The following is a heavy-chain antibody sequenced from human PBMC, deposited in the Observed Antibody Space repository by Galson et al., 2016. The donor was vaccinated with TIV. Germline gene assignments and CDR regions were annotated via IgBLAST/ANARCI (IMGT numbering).Heavy chain of an antibody. V-gene: IGHV4-38-2*02. CDR3: MRDRSTYYFDSSGYSPFDY. D-gene: IGHD3-22*01. Sequence: SETLSLTCGVSGYSISSGYYWGWIRQPPGKGPEWIGSIYHSGMTYYNPSLESRVTISVDTSKNQFSLKLSSVTAADTAVYYCMRDRSTYYFDSSGYSPFDYWGQGTLVTVSS. CDR2: IYHSGMT. J-gene: IGHJ4*02. CDR1: GYSISSGYY.